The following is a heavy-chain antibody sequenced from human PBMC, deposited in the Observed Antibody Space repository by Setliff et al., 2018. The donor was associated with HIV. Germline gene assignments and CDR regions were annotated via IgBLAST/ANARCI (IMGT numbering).Heavy chain of an antibody. CDR2: ITHSGST. V-gene: IGHV4-34*01. J-gene: IGHJ4*02. CDR3: ARERIGSYLFDS. CDR1: GGSFSGYY. Sequence: PSETLSLTCAVYGGSFSGYYWSWIRQPPGKGLEWIGEITHSGSTNYNPSLKSRVTISLDKSKNQFSLRLSSVTASDTAMYYCARERIGSYLFDSWGQGTLVTVSS. D-gene: IGHD1-26*01.